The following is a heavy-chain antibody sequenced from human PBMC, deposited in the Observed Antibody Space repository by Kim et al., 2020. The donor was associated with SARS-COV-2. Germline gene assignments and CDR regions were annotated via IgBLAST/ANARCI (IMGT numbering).Heavy chain of an antibody. Sequence: SETLSLTCTVSGGSISSYYWSWIRQPPGKGLEWIGYIYYSGSTNYNPSLKSRVTISVDTSKNQFSLKLSSVTAADTAVYYCARSRAGPEMSAPEAYYYYG. CDR2: IYYSGST. V-gene: IGHV4-59*01. D-gene: IGHD6-19*01. CDR3: ARSRAGPEMSAPEAYYYYG. CDR1: GGSISSYY. J-gene: IGHJ6*01.